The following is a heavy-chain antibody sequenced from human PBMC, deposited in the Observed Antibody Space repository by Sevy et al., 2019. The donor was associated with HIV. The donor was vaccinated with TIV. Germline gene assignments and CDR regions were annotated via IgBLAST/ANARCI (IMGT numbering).Heavy chain of an antibody. CDR3: ASFARLLIISGDVFEI. CDR2: IYQSGNT. V-gene: IGHV4-38-2*01. Sequence: SETLSLTCAVSAYSVSSAYSWGWIRQPPGKGLEWIGNIYQSGNTYCNPSLKSRVTISVDTSNNQFSLRLTSVTAADTAVYYCASFARLLIISGDVFEIWGQGTMVTVSS. D-gene: IGHD3-9*01. CDR1: AYSVSSAYS. J-gene: IGHJ3*02.